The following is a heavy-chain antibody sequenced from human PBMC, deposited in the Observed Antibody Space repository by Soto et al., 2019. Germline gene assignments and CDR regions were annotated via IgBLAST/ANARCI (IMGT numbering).Heavy chain of an antibody. V-gene: IGHV1-18*01. Sequence: QVQLWQSRAEVKKPGDSVKVSCKASGYTFTSYGISWVRQAPGQGLEWMGWISAYNGNTNYAQKLQGRVTMTTNTSTSTPYMELRSMRAAETAVYYCARPVVDANDAFDIWGQGTMVTVSS. CDR1: GYTFTSYG. J-gene: IGHJ3*02. CDR3: ARPVVDANDAFDI. D-gene: IGHD2-15*01. CDR2: ISAYNGNT.